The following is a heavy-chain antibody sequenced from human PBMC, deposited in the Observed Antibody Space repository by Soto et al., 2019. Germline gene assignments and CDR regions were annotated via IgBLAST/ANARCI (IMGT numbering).Heavy chain of an antibody. J-gene: IGHJ6*02. D-gene: IGHD3-10*01. CDR2: IYSGGST. V-gene: IGHV3-53*02. CDR1: GFTVSSNY. CDR3: ARDRGVSPPNYYYYGMDV. Sequence: EVQLVETGGGLIQPGGSLRLSCAASGFTVSSNYMSWVRQAPGKGLEWVSVIYSGGSTYYADSVKGRFTISRDNSKNTLYLQMNSLRAEDTAVYYCARDRGVSPPNYYYYGMDVWGQGTTVTASS.